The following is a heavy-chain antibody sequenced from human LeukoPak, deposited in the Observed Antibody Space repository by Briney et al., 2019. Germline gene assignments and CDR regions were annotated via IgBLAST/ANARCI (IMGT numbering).Heavy chain of an antibody. CDR1: GFTFSSYA. J-gene: IGHJ4*02. CDR2: ISYDGSNK. Sequence: RGSLRLSCAASGFTFSSYAMHWVRQAPGKGLEWVAVISYDGSNKYYADSVKGRFTISRDNSKNTLYLQMNSLRAEDTAVYYCARDRIAVPDYWGQGTLVTVSS. V-gene: IGHV3-30*04. CDR3: ARDRIAVPDY. D-gene: IGHD6-19*01.